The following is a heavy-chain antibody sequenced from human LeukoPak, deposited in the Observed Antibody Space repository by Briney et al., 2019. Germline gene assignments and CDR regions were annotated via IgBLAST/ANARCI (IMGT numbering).Heavy chain of an antibody. CDR2: IYYSGST. V-gene: IGHV4-39*07. D-gene: IGHD2/OR15-2a*01. CDR1: GGSISSSSYY. J-gene: IGHJ4*02. Sequence: PSETLSLTSTVSGGSISSSSYYWGWIRQPPGKGLEWIGSIYYSGSTYYNPSLKSRVTISVDTPKNQFSLKLSSVAAADTAVYYCARVLYSNTYYGGFDHWGQGTLDTVSS. CDR3: ARVLYSNTYYGGFDH.